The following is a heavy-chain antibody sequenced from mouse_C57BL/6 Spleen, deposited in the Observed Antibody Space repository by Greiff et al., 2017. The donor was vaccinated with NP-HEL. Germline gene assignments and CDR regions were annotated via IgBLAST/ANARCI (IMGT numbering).Heavy chain of an antibody. V-gene: IGHV5-4*01. CDR3: ARDWVTTVVGDYWYFDV. CDR2: ISDGGSYT. D-gene: IGHD1-1*01. Sequence: EVKLMESGGGLVKPGGSLKLSYAASGFTFSSYAMSWVRQTPEKRLEWVATISDGGSYTYYPDNVKGRFTISRDNAKNNLYLQMSHLKSEDTAMYYCARDWVTTVVGDYWYFDVWGTGTTVTVSS. J-gene: IGHJ1*03. CDR1: GFTFSSYA.